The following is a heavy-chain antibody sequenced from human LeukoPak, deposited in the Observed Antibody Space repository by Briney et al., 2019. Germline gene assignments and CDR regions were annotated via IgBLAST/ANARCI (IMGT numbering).Heavy chain of an antibody. Sequence: ASETLSLTCTVSGGSISSSSYYWGWIRQPPGKGLEWIGSIYYSGSTNYNPSLKSRVTISVDTSKNQFSLKLSSVTAADTAVYYCARGIREYDILTGYFPSTWYFDLWGRGTLVTVSS. D-gene: IGHD3-9*01. CDR1: GGSISSSSYY. CDR2: IYYSGST. V-gene: IGHV4-39*07. J-gene: IGHJ2*01. CDR3: ARGIREYDILTGYFPSTWYFDL.